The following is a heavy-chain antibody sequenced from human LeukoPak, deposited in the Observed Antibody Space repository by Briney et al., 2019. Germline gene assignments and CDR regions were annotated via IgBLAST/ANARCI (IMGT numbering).Heavy chain of an antibody. V-gene: IGHV3-9*01. CDR2: ISWESGGI. Sequence: GGSLRLYCAASGFTFDEYAMHWVRQAPGKGLEWVSGISWESGGIGYADSVKGRFTISRDNAKNSLYLQMNSLRAEDTAFYYCAKDTRLDSYYNMDVWGRGTTVTVSS. CDR1: GFTFDEYA. J-gene: IGHJ6*03. D-gene: IGHD2-21*01. CDR3: AKDTRLDSYYNMDV.